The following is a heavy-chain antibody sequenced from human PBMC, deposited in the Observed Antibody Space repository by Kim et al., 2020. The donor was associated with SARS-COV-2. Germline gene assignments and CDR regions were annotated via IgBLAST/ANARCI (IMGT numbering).Heavy chain of an antibody. CDR3: AKDSREGEQLGAEVNDAFDI. CDR1: GFTFGDYA. D-gene: IGHD3-16*01. J-gene: IGHJ3*02. CDR2: ISWNSGSI. V-gene: IGHV3-9*01. Sequence: GGSLRLSCAASGFTFGDYAMHWVRQAPGKGLEWVSGISWNSGSIGYADSVKGRFTISRDNAKNSLYLQMNSLRAEDTALYYCAKDSREGEQLGAEVNDAFDIWGQGTMVTVSS.